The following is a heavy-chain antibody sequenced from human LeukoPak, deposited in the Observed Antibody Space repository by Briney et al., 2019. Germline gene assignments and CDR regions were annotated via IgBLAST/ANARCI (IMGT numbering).Heavy chain of an antibody. CDR2: IYYSGST. V-gene: IGHV4-39*01. D-gene: IGHD3-10*01. CDR1: GGSISSSSYY. Sequence: PSETLSLTCTVSGGSISSSSYYWGWIRQPPGKGLEWIGSIYYSGSTYYNPSLKSRVTISVDTSKNQFSLRLSSVTAADTAVYYCARHPYYYGSGSYYNGWFDPWGQGTLVTVSS. CDR3: ARHPYYYGSGSYYNGWFDP. J-gene: IGHJ5*02.